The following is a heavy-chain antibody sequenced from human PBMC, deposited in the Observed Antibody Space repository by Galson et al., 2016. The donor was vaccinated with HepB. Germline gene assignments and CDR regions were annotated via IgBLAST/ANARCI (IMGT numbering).Heavy chain of an antibody. J-gene: IGHJ6*03. D-gene: IGHD3-3*01. CDR2: IYHGGNT. Sequence: ETLSLTCAVSGGSISTTNWWSWVRQPPGKGLEWIGEIYHGGNTNYNPSLPSLKSRVTMSVDKSKNQFSLKLSSVTAADTAVYYCARHAGDDFWYSLYYQYIDVWGKGTTVFVSS. CDR1: GGSISTTNW. V-gene: IGHV4-4*02. CDR3: ARHAGDDFWYSLYYQYIDV.